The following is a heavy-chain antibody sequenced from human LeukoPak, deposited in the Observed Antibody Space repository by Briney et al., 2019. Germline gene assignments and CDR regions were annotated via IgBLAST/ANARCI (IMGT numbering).Heavy chain of an antibody. CDR3: ARASCSSTSCYTPFDY. J-gene: IGHJ4*02. CDR2: ISAYNGNT. V-gene: IGHV1-18*01. Sequence: ASVKVSCKASGYTFTSYGISWVRQAPGQGLEWMGWISAYNGNTNYAQKLQGRVTMTTDTSTSTAYMELRSLRSDDTAVYYCARASCSSTSCYTPFDYWGQGTLVTVPS. D-gene: IGHD2-2*02. CDR1: GYTFTSYG.